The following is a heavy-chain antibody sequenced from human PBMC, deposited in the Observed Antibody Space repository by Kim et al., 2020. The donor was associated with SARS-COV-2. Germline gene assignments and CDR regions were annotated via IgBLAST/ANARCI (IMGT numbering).Heavy chain of an antibody. CDR2: ISSRSSYI. CDR3: ARARAVAGPADWFDP. Sequence: GGSLRLSCAASGFTFSSYSMNWVRQAPGKGLEWVSSISSRSSYIYYADSVKGRFTISRDNAKNSLYLQMNSLRAEDTAVYYCARARAVAGPADWFDPWGQGTLVTVSS. CDR1: GFTFSSYS. D-gene: IGHD6-19*01. J-gene: IGHJ5*02. V-gene: IGHV3-21*01.